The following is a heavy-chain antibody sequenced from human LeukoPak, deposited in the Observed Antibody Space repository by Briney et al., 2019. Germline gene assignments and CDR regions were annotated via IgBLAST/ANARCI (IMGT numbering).Heavy chain of an antibody. CDR2: IWFDGSNI. CDR1: GFTFSNYG. V-gene: IGHV3-33*01. J-gene: IGHJ4*02. Sequence: GRSLRLSCVASGFTFSNYGMNWVRQAPGKGLEGVAIIWFDGSNIDYADSVKGRFTISRDNSKNTLFLQMNSLRAEDTAVYYCSRDHGDYSFDYWGQGTLVTVSS. CDR3: SRDHGDYSFDY. D-gene: IGHD4-17*01.